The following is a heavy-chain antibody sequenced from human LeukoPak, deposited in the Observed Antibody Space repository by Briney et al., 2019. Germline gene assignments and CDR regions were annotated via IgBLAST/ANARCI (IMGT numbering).Heavy chain of an antibody. Sequence: ASVKVSCKASGYTFTSYDINWVRQATGQGLEWMGWMNPNSGNTGYAQKFQGRVTITRNTSISTAYMELSSLRSEDTAVYYCARGVERITMVRGVIYWFDPWGQGTLVTVSS. CDR3: ARGVERITMVRGVIYWFDP. V-gene: IGHV1-8*03. J-gene: IGHJ5*02. D-gene: IGHD3-10*01. CDR1: GYTFTSYD. CDR2: MNPNSGNT.